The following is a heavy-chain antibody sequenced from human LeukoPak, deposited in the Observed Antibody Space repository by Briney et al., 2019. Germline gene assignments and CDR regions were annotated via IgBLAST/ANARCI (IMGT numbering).Heavy chain of an antibody. J-gene: IGHJ4*02. CDR2: TGSSGSYI. CDR1: GFTFSSYS. D-gene: IGHD6-13*01. V-gene: IGHV3-21*01. CDR3: ARGAPYSSSRYWVDY. Sequence: PGGSLRLSCAASGFTFSSYSMNWVRQAPGKGLEWVSSTGSSGSYIYYADSVKGRFTISRDNAKNSLYLQMNSLRVEDTAVYYCARGAPYSSSRYWVDYWGQGTLVTVSS.